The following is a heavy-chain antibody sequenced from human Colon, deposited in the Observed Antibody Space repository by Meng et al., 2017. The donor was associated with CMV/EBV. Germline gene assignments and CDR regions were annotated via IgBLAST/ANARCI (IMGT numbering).Heavy chain of an antibody. CDR3: ARVPGAAAGTPSDY. D-gene: IGHD6-13*01. J-gene: IGHJ4*02. V-gene: IGHV1-2*02. Sequence: ASVKVSCKAAGYTFTTYDVDWVRQATGQGLEWMGWINPNSGGTNYAQKFQGRVTMTRDTSISTAYMELSRLRSDDTAVYYCARVPGAAAGTPSDYWGQGTLVTVSS. CDR1: GYTFTTYD. CDR2: INPNSGGT.